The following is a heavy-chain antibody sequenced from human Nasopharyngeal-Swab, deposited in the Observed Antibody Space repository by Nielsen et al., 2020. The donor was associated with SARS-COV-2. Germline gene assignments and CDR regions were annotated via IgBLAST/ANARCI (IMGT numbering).Heavy chain of an antibody. D-gene: IGHD1-14*01. CDR1: GGSFSGYY. J-gene: IGHJ6*02. CDR2: INHSGST. Sequence: GSLRLSCGVYGGSFSGYYWNWIRQPPGKGLEWIGEINHSGSTYYSPFLKSRVTISVDTSNNQFSLRLSSVTAADTAVYYCARGSYNASSDGEKYYYHGMDVWGQGTTVTVSS. V-gene: IGHV4-34*01. CDR3: ARGSYNASSDGEKYYYHGMDV.